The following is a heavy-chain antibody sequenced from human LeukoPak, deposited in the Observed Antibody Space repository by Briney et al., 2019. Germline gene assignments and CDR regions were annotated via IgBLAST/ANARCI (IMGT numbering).Heavy chain of an antibody. V-gene: IGHV4-59*01. D-gene: IGHD2-15*01. CDR3: ARMVVAATSWFDP. CDR2: IYYSGST. Sequence: PSETLSLTCTVSGGSISSYYWSWIRQPPGKGLEWIGYIYYSGSTNYNPSLKSRVTILVDTSKNQFSLKLSSVTAADTAVYYCARMVVAATSWFDPWGQGTLVSVSS. J-gene: IGHJ5*02. CDR1: GGSISSYY.